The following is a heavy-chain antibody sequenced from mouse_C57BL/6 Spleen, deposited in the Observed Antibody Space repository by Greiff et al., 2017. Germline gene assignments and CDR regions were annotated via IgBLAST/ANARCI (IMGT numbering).Heavy chain of an antibody. CDR2: IYPRDGST. D-gene: IGHD2-1*01. CDR3: ARRGGNYVGAMDY. V-gene: IGHV1-85*01. CDR1: GYTFTSYD. J-gene: IGHJ4*01. Sequence: VKLVESGPELVKPGASVKLSCKASGYTFTSYDINWVKQRPGQGLEWIGWIYPRDGSTKYNEKFKGKATLTVDTSSSTAYMELHSLTSEDSAVYFCARRGGNYVGAMDYWGQGTSVTVSS.